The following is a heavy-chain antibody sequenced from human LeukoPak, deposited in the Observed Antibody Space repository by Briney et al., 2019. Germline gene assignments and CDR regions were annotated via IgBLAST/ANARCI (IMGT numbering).Heavy chain of an antibody. D-gene: IGHD3-22*01. Sequence: SETLSLTCTVSGGSISSYYWSWIRQPAGKGLEWIGRIYTSGSTNYNPSLKSRVTMSVDTSKNQFSLKLSSVTAADTAVYYCARVTYYDSSGYYYPYYFDYWGQGTLVTVSS. J-gene: IGHJ4*02. V-gene: IGHV4-4*07. CDR2: IYTSGST. CDR1: GGSISSYY. CDR3: ARVTYYDSSGYYYPYYFDY.